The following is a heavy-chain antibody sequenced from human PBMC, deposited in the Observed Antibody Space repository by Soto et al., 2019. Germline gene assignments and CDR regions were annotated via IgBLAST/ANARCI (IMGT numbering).Heavy chain of an antibody. J-gene: IGHJ4*02. V-gene: IGHV1-69*13. CDR3: ARDQSGSYYEGDY. D-gene: IGHD1-26*01. Sequence: SVKVSCKASGGTFSSYAISWVRQATGQGLEWMGGIIPIFGTANYAQKFQGRVTITADESTSTAYMELSRLRSEDTAVYYCARDQSGSYYEGDYWGQGTLVTVSS. CDR2: IIPIFGTA. CDR1: GGTFSSYA.